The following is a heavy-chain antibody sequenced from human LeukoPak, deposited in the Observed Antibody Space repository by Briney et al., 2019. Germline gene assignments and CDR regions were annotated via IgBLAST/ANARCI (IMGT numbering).Heavy chain of an antibody. CDR1: GFTFSSYG. D-gene: IGHD1-20*01. V-gene: IGHV3-33*01. J-gene: IGHJ4*02. CDR2: IRYDGSNK. CDR3: ARVGITGTFYYGVDY. Sequence: GGSLRLSCAASGFTFSSYGMHWVRQAPGKGLEWVAVIRYDGSNKYYADSVKGRFTISRDNSKNTLYLQMNSLRAEDTAVYYCARVGITGTFYYGVDYWGQGTLVTVSS.